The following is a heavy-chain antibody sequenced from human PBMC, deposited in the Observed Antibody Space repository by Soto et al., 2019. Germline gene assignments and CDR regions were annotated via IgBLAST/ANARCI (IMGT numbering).Heavy chain of an antibody. J-gene: IGHJ4*02. Sequence: QLQLQESGPGLVKPSETLSLTCTVSGGSISSSSYYWGWIRQPPGKGLEWIGSIYYSGSTYYNPTLKSRVTISVDTPKSPFSLKPSSVTAADTAVYYCARHPPYCSGGSCYPYSFDSLGQGTLVTVSS. CDR2: IYYSGST. V-gene: IGHV4-39*01. D-gene: IGHD2-15*01. CDR3: ARHPPYCSGGSCYPYSFDS. CDR1: GGSISSSSYY.